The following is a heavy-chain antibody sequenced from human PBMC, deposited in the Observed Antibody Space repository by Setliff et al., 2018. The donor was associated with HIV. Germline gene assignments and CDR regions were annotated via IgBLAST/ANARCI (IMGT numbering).Heavy chain of an antibody. D-gene: IGHD3-10*01. J-gene: IGHJ6*02. CDR2: IIPIFGTA. CDR3: ATKVMVRGVMLYYYYGMDV. V-gene: IGHV1-69*13. CDR1: GGTFSSYA. Sequence: SVKVSCKAPGGTFSSYAISWVRQAPGQGLEWMGRIIPIFGTANYAQKFQGRVTITADESTSTAYMELSSLRSEDTAVYYCATKVMVRGVMLYYYYGMDVWGQGTTVTVSS.